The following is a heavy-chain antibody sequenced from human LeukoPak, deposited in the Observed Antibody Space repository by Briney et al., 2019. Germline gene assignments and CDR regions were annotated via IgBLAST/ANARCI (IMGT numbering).Heavy chain of an antibody. CDR3: ARDRVRAVAGSGGGYYYYGMDV. J-gene: IGHJ6*02. V-gene: IGHV3-33*01. CDR2: IWYDGSNE. Sequence: PGGSLRLSCAASAFTFSSYGMHWVRQAPGKGLEWVAVIWYDGSNEDYADSVKGRFTISRDNSKNTLYLQMNSLRAEDTAVYYCARDRVRAVAGSGGGYYYYGMDVWGQGTTVTVSS. CDR1: AFTFSSYG. D-gene: IGHD6-19*01.